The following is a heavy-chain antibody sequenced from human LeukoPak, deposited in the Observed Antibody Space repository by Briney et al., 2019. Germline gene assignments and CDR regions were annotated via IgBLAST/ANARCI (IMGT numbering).Heavy chain of an antibody. Sequence: GESLKISCQGSGYSFTSYWIGWVRQVPGKGLEWMGIIYPGDSDTRYSPSFQGQVTISADKSISTAYLQWSSLKASDTAMYYCARQYSYGLNWFDPWGQGTLVTVSS. CDR1: GYSFTSYW. CDR3: ARQYSYGLNWFDP. J-gene: IGHJ5*02. D-gene: IGHD5-18*01. CDR2: IYPGDSDT. V-gene: IGHV5-51*01.